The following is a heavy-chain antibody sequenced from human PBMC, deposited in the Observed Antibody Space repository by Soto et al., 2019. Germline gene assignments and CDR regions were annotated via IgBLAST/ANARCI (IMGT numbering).Heavy chain of an antibody. CDR2: IYYSGST. V-gene: IGHV4-31*03. Sequence: PSETLSLTCTVSGGSISSGGYYWSWIRQHPGKGLEWIGYIYYSGSTYYNPSLKSRVTISVDTSKNQFSLKLSSVTAADTAVYYCARTDYYGSGSYYTSSWFDPWGQGTLVTVSS. CDR3: ARTDYYGSGSYYTSSWFDP. CDR1: GGSISSGGYY. D-gene: IGHD3-10*01. J-gene: IGHJ5*02.